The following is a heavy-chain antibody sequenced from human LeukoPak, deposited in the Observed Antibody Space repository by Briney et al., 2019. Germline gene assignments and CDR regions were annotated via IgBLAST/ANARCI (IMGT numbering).Heavy chain of an antibody. CDR2: IKQDGSEK. CDR3: ARDKSSSWYYYYYYMDV. V-gene: IGHV3-7*01. Sequence: PGGSLRLSCAASGFTFSSYWMSWVRQAPGKGLEWVANIKQDGSEKYYVDSVKGRFTISRDNAKNPLYLQMNSLRAEDTAVYYCARDKSSSWYYYYYYMDVWGKGTTVTVSS. CDR1: GFTFSSYW. D-gene: IGHD6-13*01. J-gene: IGHJ6*03.